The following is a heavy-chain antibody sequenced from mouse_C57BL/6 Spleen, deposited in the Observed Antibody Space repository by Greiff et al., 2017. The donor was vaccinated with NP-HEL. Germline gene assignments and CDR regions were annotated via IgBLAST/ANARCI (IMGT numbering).Heavy chain of an antibody. V-gene: IGHV7-3*01. CDR2: IRNKANGYTT. J-gene: IGHJ4*01. Sequence: EVHLVESGGGLVQPGGSLSLSCAASGFTFTDYYMSWVRQPPGKALEWLGFIRNKANGYTTEYSASVKGRFTISRDNSQSILYLQRNALRAEDSATYNCARWDYDRYAMDYWGQGTSVTVSS. CDR3: ARWDYDRYAMDY. CDR1: GFTFTDYY. D-gene: IGHD2-4*01.